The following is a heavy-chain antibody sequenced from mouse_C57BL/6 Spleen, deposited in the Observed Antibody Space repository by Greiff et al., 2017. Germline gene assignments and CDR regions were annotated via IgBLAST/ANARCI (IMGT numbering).Heavy chain of an antibody. V-gene: IGHV1-50*01. J-gene: IGHJ4*01. CDR3: AWLSDAMDY. CDR1: GYTFTSYW. D-gene: IGHD1-2*01. Sequence: VQLQQSGAELVKPGASVKLSCKASGYTFTSYWMQWVKQRPGQGLEWIGEIDPSDSYTNYNQKFKGKATLTVDTSSSTAYMQLSSLTSEDSAVYYCAWLSDAMDYWGQGTSVTVSS. CDR2: IDPSDSYT.